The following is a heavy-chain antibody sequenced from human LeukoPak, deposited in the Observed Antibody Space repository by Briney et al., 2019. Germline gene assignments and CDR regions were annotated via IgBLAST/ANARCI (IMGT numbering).Heavy chain of an antibody. CDR1: GYTFTSCG. D-gene: IGHD3-3*01. CDR2: ISAYNGNT. Sequence: ASVKVSCKASGYTFTSCGISWVRQAPGQGLEWMGWISAYNGNTNYAQKLQGRVTMTTDTSTSTAYMELRSLRSDDTAVYYCARDRVDYDFWSAQSHWGQGTLVTVSS. CDR3: ARDRVDYDFWSAQSH. V-gene: IGHV1-18*01. J-gene: IGHJ4*02.